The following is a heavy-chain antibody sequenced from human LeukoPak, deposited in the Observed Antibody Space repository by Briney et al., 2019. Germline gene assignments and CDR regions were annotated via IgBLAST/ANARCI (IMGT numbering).Heavy chain of an antibody. CDR2: ISASGNT. CDR1: GYTFSTYG. J-gene: IGHJ4*02. Sequence: ASVKVSCKASGYTFSTYGITWVRQAPGQGLEWMGWISASGNTDYAQRFQGRVTMTTDTSTSTAYMELTSLRSDDTGVYYCVRSPADYWGQGTLVTVSS. CDR3: VRSPADY. V-gene: IGHV1-18*01.